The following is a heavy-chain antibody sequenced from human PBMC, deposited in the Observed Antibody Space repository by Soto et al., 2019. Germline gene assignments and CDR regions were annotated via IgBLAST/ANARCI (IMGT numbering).Heavy chain of an antibody. CDR2: ISYDGSNK. V-gene: IGHV3-30-3*01. Sequence: WGSLRLSCAASGFTFISYAIHWCRHSPFKGLEWVAVISYDGSNKYYADSVKGRFTISRDNSKNTLYLQMNSLRAEDTAVYYCASITGTTIDYWGQGTLVTVSS. CDR3: ASITGTTIDY. J-gene: IGHJ4*02. CDR1: GFTFISYA. D-gene: IGHD1-7*01.